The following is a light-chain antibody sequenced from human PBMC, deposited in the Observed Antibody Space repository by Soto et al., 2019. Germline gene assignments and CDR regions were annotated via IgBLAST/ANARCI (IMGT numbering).Light chain of an antibody. CDR3: QQRSNWAPIT. J-gene: IGKJ5*01. Sequence: EIGLTQSPGTLSLSPVERATLSCRSSQSVSSYLAWYQQKPGQAPRLLIYDASNRATGIPARFSGSGSGTDFTLTISSLEPEDFAVYYCQQRSNWAPITFGQGTRLEIK. CDR2: DAS. V-gene: IGKV3-11*01. CDR1: QSVSSY.